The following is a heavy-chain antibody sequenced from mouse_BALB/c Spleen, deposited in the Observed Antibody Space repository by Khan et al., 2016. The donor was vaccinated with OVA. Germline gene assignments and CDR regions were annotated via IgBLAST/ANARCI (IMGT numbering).Heavy chain of an antibody. CDR1: GYSITSDYA. CDR3: ASMILYDYGRNSEGYYFDY. Sequence: EVQLQESGPGLVKPSQSLSLTCTVTGYSITSDYAWNWIRQFPGNKLGLMGYISYSGDTTYNQSLKSRVSIIRDTSKNQFFLQLNSVTTEDTATEYSASMILYDYGRNSEGYYFDYWGEGTTLAVSS. CDR2: ISYSGDT. V-gene: IGHV3-2*02. D-gene: IGHD1-1*02. J-gene: IGHJ2*01.